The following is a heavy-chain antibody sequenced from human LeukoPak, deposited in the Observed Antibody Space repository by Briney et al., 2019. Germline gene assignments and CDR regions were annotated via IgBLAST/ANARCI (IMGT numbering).Heavy chain of an antibody. Sequence: GGSLRLSCAVSGFTFSNGWMSWVRQAPGKGLEWVGRIKSKCDGGTTDYAAPVNGRFTISRDDSKNTLYLQMNSLKTEDTAVYYCTTEYYYDSSGLFDYWGQGTLVTVSS. CDR1: GFTFSNGW. V-gene: IGHV3-15*01. CDR3: TTEYYYDSSGLFDY. D-gene: IGHD3-22*01. CDR2: IKSKCDGGTT. J-gene: IGHJ4*02.